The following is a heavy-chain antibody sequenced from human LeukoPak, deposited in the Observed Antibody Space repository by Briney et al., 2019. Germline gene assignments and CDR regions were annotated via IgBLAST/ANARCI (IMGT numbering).Heavy chain of an antibody. CDR1: GGSISSYY. CDR2: IYYSGST. D-gene: IGHD5-18*01. CDR3: ASMGVDTAMSGAFDI. V-gene: IGHV4-59*01. J-gene: IGHJ3*02. Sequence: PSETLSLTCTVSGGSISSYYWGWIRQPPGKGLEWIGYIYYSGSTNYNPSLKSRVTISVDTSKNQFSLKLSSVTAADTAVYYCASMGVDTAMSGAFDIWGQGTMVTVSS.